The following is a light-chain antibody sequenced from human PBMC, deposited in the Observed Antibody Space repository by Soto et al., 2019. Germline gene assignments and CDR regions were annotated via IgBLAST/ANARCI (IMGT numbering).Light chain of an antibody. CDR3: VLYMGSGPL. CDR1: SGSVSTSYY. V-gene: IGLV8-61*01. J-gene: IGLJ2*01. Sequence: QTVVTQEPSVSVSPGGTVTLTCGLSSGSVSTSYYPSWYQQTPGQAPRTLIYSTNTRSSGVPDRFSGSILGNKAALTITGAQADDESDYYCVLYMGSGPLFGGGTKVTVL. CDR2: STN.